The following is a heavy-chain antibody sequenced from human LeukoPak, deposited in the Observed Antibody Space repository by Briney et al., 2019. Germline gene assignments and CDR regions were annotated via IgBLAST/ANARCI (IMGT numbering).Heavy chain of an antibody. D-gene: IGHD1-1*01. J-gene: IGHJ4*02. CDR1: GGSISSSSYY. V-gene: IGHV4-39*07. CDR2: IYYSGST. Sequence: SETLSLTCTVSGGSISSSSYYWGWIRQPPGKGLEGIGSIYYSGSTYYNPSLKSRVTISVDTSKSQFSPKLSSVTAADTAVYYCASDINQLGLFDYWGQGTLVTVSS. CDR3: ASDINQLGLFDY.